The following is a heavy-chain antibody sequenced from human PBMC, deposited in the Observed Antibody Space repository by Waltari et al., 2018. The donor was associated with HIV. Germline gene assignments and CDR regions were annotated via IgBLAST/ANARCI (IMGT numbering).Heavy chain of an antibody. D-gene: IGHD1-20*01. CDR1: GDSVSSTSAA. J-gene: IGHJ3*02. Sequence: QVQLQQSGPGLVKPSQTLSLTCAISGDSVSSTSAAWNWIRQSPSRGLEWLGRTYYRSKGYNEYAISVKSRITINPDTSKSQFSLQLNSGTPEDTAVYYCARTAYNWNPVAFDIWCQGTMVTVSS. V-gene: IGHV6-1*01. CDR3: ARTAYNWNPVAFDI. CDR2: TYYRSKGYN.